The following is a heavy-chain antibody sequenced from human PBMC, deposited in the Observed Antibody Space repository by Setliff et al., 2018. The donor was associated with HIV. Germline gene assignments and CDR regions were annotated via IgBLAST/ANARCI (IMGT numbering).Heavy chain of an antibody. CDR2: IHHSGST. CDR1: GGSFSGYY. Sequence: PSETLSLTCAVYGGSFSGYYWSWIRQPPGKGLEWIGEIHHSGSTNYNPSLKSRVTISVDTSKNQFSLKLSSVTAADTAVYYCAREVRDGYKYYFDYWGQGTLVTVSS. J-gene: IGHJ4*02. D-gene: IGHD5-12*01. V-gene: IGHV4-34*01. CDR3: AREVRDGYKYYFDY.